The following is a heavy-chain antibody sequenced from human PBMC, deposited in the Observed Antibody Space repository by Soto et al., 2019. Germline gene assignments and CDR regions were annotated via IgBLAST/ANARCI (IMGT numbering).Heavy chain of an antibody. Sequence: SETLSLTCTVSGGSISSGGYYWSWIRQHPGKGLEWIGYIYYSGSTYYNPSLKSRVTISVDTSKNQFSLKLSSVTAADTAVYYCARDNVAARYYGMDVWGQGTTVTVSS. D-gene: IGHD6-6*01. J-gene: IGHJ6*02. CDR2: IYYSGST. CDR3: ARDNVAARYYGMDV. CDR1: GGSISSGGYY. V-gene: IGHV4-31*03.